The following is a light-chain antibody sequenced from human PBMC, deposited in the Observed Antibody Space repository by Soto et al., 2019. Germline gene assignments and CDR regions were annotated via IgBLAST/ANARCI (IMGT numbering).Light chain of an antibody. J-gene: IGLJ1*01. CDR3: CTHVDATTYV. Sequence: QSVLTQPPPASGSPGQSVTISCTGTKNDIGLYDFVSWYQHHPGKAPRLIIYEVVQRPSGVPDRFSGSKSGNTASLTVSGLQAPDDAAYSCCTHVDATTYVCGSGTKVTGL. CDR1: KNDIGLYDF. V-gene: IGLV2-8*01. CDR2: EVV.